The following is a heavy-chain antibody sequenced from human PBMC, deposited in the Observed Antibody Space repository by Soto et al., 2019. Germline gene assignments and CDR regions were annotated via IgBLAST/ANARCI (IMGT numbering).Heavy chain of an antibody. CDR1: GFTFSKYD. D-gene: IGHD6-19*01. Sequence: EVRLLESGGGLVQPGGSLRLSCAASGFTFSKYDMSWVRQAPGKGLEWVSVITTSGNRADYTDSVKGRFTISRDNSKNTFYLQMNSLRAEDTAVYYCTKGGWLDDWGQGTRVTVSS. J-gene: IGHJ4*02. CDR3: TKGGWLDD. CDR2: ITTSGNRA. V-gene: IGHV3-23*01.